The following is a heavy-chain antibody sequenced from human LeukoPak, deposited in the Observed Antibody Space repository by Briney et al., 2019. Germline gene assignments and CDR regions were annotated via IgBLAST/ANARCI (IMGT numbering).Heavy chain of an antibody. V-gene: IGHV4-59*01. J-gene: IGHJ4*02. D-gene: IGHD3-22*01. Sequence: PSETLSLTCTVSGGSISSYYWSWIRQPPGKGLEWIGSGYYSGSTNFNPSLKSRVTISVDTSKNQFSLKLGSVTAADTAVYYCARRGSGYSAPFDYWGQGTLVTVSS. CDR2: GYYSGST. CDR3: ARRGSGYSAPFDY. CDR1: GGSISSYY.